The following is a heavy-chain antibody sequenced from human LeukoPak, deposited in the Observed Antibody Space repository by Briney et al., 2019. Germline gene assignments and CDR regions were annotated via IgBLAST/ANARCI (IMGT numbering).Heavy chain of an antibody. CDR1: GFTFSSYG. CDR3: AREGGSGYYLAAFDI. Sequence: PGGSLRLSCAASGFTFSSYGMHWVRQAPGKGLEWVAVIWYDGSNKYYADSVKGRFTISRDNSKNTLYLQMNSLRAEDTAVYYCAREGGSGYYLAAFDIWGQGTMVTVSS. V-gene: IGHV3-33*01. J-gene: IGHJ3*02. D-gene: IGHD3-22*01. CDR2: IWYDGSNK.